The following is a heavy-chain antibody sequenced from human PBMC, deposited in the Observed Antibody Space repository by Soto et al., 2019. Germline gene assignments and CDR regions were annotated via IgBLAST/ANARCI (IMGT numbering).Heavy chain of an antibody. V-gene: IGHV6-1*01. CDR2: TYYRSKWYN. J-gene: IGHJ6*02. Sequence: PSQTLSLTCVISGDSVSSNSAAWNWIRQSPSRGLEWLGRTYYRSKWYNDYAVSVKSRITINPDTSKNQFSLQLNSVTPEDTAVYYCAREVTAPSYYYYGMDVWGQGTTVTVSS. CDR3: AREVTAPSYYYYGMDV. CDR1: GDSVSSNSAA. D-gene: IGHD4-4*01.